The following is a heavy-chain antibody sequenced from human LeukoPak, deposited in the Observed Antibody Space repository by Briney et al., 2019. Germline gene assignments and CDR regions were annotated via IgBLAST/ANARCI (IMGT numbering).Heavy chain of an antibody. Sequence: EASVKVSCKASGYTFTSYGISWVRQAPGQGLEWMGWISAYNGNTNYAQKLQGRVTMTTDTSTSTAYMELRSLRSDDTAVYYCARGTYGDYGLIDYYYMDVWGKGTTVTVSS. D-gene: IGHD4-17*01. CDR3: ARGTYGDYGLIDYYYMDV. J-gene: IGHJ6*03. CDR2: ISAYNGNT. V-gene: IGHV1-18*01. CDR1: GYTFTSYG.